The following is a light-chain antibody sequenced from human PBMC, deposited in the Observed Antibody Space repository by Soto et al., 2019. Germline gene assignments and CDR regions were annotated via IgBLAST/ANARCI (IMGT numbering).Light chain of an antibody. CDR3: CSYAGSYTFVL. CDR1: SRDVGGYNY. J-gene: IGLJ2*01. CDR2: DVS. V-gene: IGLV2-11*01. Sequence: QSALTQPRSVSGSPGQSVTISCTGTSRDVGGYNYVSWYQHHPGIAPKLMIYDVSKRPSGVPDRFSGSRSGKTASLTISGLQAEDEADYFCCSYAGSYTFVLFGGGTKLTVL.